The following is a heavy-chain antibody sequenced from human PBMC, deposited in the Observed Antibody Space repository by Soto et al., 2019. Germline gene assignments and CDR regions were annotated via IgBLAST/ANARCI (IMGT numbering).Heavy chain of an antibody. J-gene: IGHJ4*02. D-gene: IGHD2-8*01. CDR2: IRNKSYQDTP. CDR1: VFPFGDFA. V-gene: IGHV3-49*04. CDR3: TGAASPDTAYFSLI. Sequence: GGLRVSCTCSVFPFGDFAINWVRQAPGKGLDLIRLIRNKSYQDTPEYDAAAKGRFTISRDSYNGIAYLQMSSLRIEDSDVYYCTGAASPDTAYFSLIWGQGTTVTVSS.